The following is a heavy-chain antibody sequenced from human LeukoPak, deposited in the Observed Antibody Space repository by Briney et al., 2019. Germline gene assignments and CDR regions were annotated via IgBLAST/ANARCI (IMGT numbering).Heavy chain of an antibody. V-gene: IGHV3-21*01. Sequence: PGGSLRLSCAASGFTFSFYSMNWVRQAPGKGLEWVSSISSSDSYIYYADSVKGRFTISRDNAKNSLYLQMNSLRAEDTAVYYCARERRWWATYSSSWYDRWFDPWGQGTLVTVSS. D-gene: IGHD6-13*01. CDR2: ISSSDSYI. CDR3: ARERRWWATYSSSWYDRWFDP. CDR1: GFTFSFYS. J-gene: IGHJ5*02.